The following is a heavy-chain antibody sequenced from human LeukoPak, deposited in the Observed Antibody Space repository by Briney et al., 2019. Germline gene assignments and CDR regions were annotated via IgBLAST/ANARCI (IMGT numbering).Heavy chain of an antibody. D-gene: IGHD6-13*01. CDR2: INKDGRQT. CDR1: GFTFSTSW. J-gene: IGHJ4*02. V-gene: IGHV3-7*01. Sequence: QPGASLRLSCVVSGFTFSTSWMAWVRQAPGKGLEWLANINKDGRQTYYVDSVKGRFTISRDNAENSLHLQMNSLRAEDTAVYYCATSLDAPGNYWGQGSLVTVSS. CDR3: ATSLDAPGNY.